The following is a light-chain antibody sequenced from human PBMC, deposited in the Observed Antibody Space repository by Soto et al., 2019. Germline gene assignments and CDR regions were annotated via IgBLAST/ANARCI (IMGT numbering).Light chain of an antibody. CDR1: QSISSW. CDR3: QHDNSYHLLT. V-gene: IGKV1-5*03. Sequence: DIQMTQSPSTLSASVGDRVTITCRASQSISSWLAWYQQKPGKAPNLLIYKASTLDSGVPSRFSGSGSGTEFTLTINSLQPDAFATYYCQHDNSYHLLTFGGGTKVEIK. CDR2: KAS. J-gene: IGKJ4*01.